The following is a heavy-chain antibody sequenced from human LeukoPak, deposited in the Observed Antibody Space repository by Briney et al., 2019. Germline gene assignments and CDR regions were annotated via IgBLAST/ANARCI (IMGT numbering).Heavy chain of an antibody. CDR2: IYSDSST. CDR3: ARDYCSGGRCYFFDY. J-gene: IGHJ4*02. CDR1: GFTVTSNC. D-gene: IGHD2-15*01. V-gene: IGHV3-53*01. Sequence: GGSLRLSCAASGFTVTSNCMSWVRQAPGKGLEWVSLIYSDSSTYYADSVKGRFTISRDNSKNTLYLQMNSLRAEDTAVYYCARDYCSGGRCYFFDYWGQGTLVTVSS.